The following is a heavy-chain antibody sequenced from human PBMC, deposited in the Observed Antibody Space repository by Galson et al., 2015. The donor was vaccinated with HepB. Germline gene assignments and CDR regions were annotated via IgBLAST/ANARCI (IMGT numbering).Heavy chain of an antibody. CDR2: ISYDGSNK. CDR3: ARAGVGAKVGYFQH. CDR1: GFTFSSYA. J-gene: IGHJ1*01. D-gene: IGHD1-26*01. V-gene: IGHV3-30-3*01. Sequence: SLRLSCAASGFTFSSYAIHWVRQAPGKGLEWVAVISYDGSNKYYADSVKGRFTISRDNSKNTLYLQMNSLRAEDTAVYYCARAGVGAKVGYFQHWGQGTLVTVSS.